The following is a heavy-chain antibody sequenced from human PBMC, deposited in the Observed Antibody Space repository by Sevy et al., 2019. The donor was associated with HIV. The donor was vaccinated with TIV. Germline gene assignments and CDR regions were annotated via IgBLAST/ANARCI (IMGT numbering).Heavy chain of an antibody. D-gene: IGHD3-16*01. Sequence: GGSLRRSCAASGFIFSNSWMTWVRQAPGKGLEWVGHIKRKADGETTDYAAPVKGRFTISRDDSKSTLYLQMNSLKTEDTAVYYCFETFTEFDYWGQGTLVTVSS. CDR1: GFIFSNSW. CDR3: FETFTEFDY. CDR2: IKRKADGETT. V-gene: IGHV3-15*01. J-gene: IGHJ4*02.